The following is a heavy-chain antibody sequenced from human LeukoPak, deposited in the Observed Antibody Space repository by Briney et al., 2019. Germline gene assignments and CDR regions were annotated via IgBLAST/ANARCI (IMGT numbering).Heavy chain of an antibody. CDR1: GSTLSDYY. CDR2: ISNTGYSK. V-gene: IGHV3-11*01. CDR3: AREEYGGNNFDH. J-gene: IGHJ4*02. D-gene: IGHD4-23*01. Sequence: SGGSLRLSCASPGSTLSDYYVNWIRQAPGKGLEWVSQISNTGYSKYYADSVKDRFTISRDNVKDSVSLQMNSLRVADSGMYYCAREEYGGNNFDHWGQGILVTVSS.